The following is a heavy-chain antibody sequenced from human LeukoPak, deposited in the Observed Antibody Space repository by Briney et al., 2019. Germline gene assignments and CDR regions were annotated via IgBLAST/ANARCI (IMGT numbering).Heavy chain of an antibody. Sequence: GGSLRLSCAVSGFTFSSNYMNWVRQAPGKGLEWVSVMYSGGSTYYSDSVKGRFTISRDNSKNTVYLQMNRLRAEDTAVYYCAKRYSRSGFDYWDQGTLVTVSS. CDR2: MYSGGST. V-gene: IGHV3-53*01. J-gene: IGHJ4*02. D-gene: IGHD6-13*01. CDR1: GFTFSSNY. CDR3: AKRYSRSGFDY.